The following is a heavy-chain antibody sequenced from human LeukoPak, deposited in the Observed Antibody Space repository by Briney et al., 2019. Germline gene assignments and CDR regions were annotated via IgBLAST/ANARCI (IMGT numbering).Heavy chain of an antibody. J-gene: IGHJ4*02. D-gene: IGHD5-24*01. CDR2: INTSGGT. CDR1: GVSISSGNYY. Sequence: SETLSLTCTVSGVSISSGNYYWTWIRQPAGKGLEWIGRINTSGGTFYNPSLKSRVTISLDTSQNQFPLNLSSVTAADTAVYYCARGRDGFTILAYWGQGTLVNVSS. V-gene: IGHV4-61*02. CDR3: ARGRDGFTILAY.